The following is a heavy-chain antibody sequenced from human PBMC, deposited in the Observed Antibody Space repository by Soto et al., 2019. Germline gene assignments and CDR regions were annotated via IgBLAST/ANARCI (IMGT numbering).Heavy chain of an antibody. CDR1: GFTFTSSA. V-gene: IGHV3-23*04. D-gene: IGHD3-16*01. CDR3: AKGSPGWGFDY. Sequence: EVQLVESGGGLVQPGGSLRLSCVASGFTFTSSAMSWVRQAPGKGLQWVSGVSDSGGSAYQADSVKGRFTISRDNSKNSLYLQMDNLRDDDTAVYYCAKGSPGWGFDYWGQGTLVTVSS. J-gene: IGHJ4*02. CDR2: VSDSGGSA.